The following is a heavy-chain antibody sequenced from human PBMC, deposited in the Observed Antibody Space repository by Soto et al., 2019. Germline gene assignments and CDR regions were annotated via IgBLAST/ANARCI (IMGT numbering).Heavy chain of an antibody. CDR1: GYTFTSYG. V-gene: IGHV1-18*01. Sequence: ASVKVSCKASGYTFTSYGISWVRQAPGQGLEWMGWISAYNGNTNYAQKLQGRVTISVDTSKNQFSLKLSSVTAADTAVYYCARESPLWPGPMDVWGKGTTVTVSS. D-gene: IGHD5-18*01. J-gene: IGHJ6*04. CDR3: ARESPLWPGPMDV. CDR2: ISAYNGNT.